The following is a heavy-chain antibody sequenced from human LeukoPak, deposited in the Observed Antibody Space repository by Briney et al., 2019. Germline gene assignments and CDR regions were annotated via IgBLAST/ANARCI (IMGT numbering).Heavy chain of an antibody. CDR3: ARSAVADTLSAYYFEY. CDR1: GYTFITND. CDR2: VSAYNGNT. D-gene: IGHD6-19*01. J-gene: IGHJ4*02. V-gene: IGHV1-18*04. Sequence: GASVKVSCKASGYTFITNDISWVRQAPGQGLEWMGWVSAYNGNTNYAQKLQGRVTMTTDTSTNTADMELRSLRSDDTAVYYCARSAVADTLSAYYFEYWGQGTLVTVSS.